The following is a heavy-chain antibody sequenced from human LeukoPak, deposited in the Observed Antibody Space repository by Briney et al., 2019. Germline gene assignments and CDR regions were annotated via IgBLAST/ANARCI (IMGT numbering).Heavy chain of an antibody. J-gene: IGHJ4*02. CDR1: GFTFSSYS. Sequence: PGGSLRLSCVASGFTFSSYSLNWVRQAPGKGLEWVSYIGVSSSLVRYADSVKGRFTISRDNAKNSLYLQMDSLRAEDTAIYYCARGAEYYYDSSGYFPFDYWGQGTLVTVSS. CDR3: ARGAEYYYDSSGYFPFDY. CDR2: IGVSSSLV. D-gene: IGHD3-22*01. V-gene: IGHV3-48*01.